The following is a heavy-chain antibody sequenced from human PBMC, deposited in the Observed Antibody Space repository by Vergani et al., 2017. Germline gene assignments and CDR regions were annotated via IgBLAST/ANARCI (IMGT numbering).Heavy chain of an antibody. Sequence: QVQLVQSGAEVKKPGASVKVSCKASGYTFTSYGISWVRQAPGQGLEWMGWINPNSGGTNYAQKFQGRVTMTRDTSISTAYMELSRLRSDDTAVYYCASFGSTSSYYYYYYGMDVWGQGTTVTVSS. J-gene: IGHJ6*02. D-gene: IGHD2-2*01. CDR2: INPNSGGT. CDR3: ASFGSTSSYYYYYYGMDV. V-gene: IGHV1-2*02. CDR1: GYTFTSYG.